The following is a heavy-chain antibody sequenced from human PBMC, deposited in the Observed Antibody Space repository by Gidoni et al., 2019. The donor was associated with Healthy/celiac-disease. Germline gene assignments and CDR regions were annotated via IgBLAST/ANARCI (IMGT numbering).Heavy chain of an antibody. D-gene: IGHD3-9*01. V-gene: IGHV3-7*01. CDR1: GFTFSSYW. CDR2: IKQDGSEK. CDR3: ARARGGSVYDILTGYYDAFDI. J-gene: IGHJ3*02. Sequence: EVQLVEAGGGLVQPGGSLRLSCAASGFTFSSYWLSCVRQAPGKGLEWVANIKQDGSEKYYVDSVKGRFTISRDNAKNSLYLQMNSLRAEDTAVYYCARARGGSVYDILTGYYDAFDIWGQGTMVTVSS.